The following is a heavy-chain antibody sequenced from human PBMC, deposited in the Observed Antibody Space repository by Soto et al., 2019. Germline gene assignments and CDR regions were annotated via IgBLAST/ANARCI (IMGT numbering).Heavy chain of an antibody. J-gene: IGHJ6*02. Sequence: SETLSLTCAVYGGSFSCYYWSWIRQPPGKGLEWIGEINHSGSTNYNPSLRSRVTISVDTSKNQFSLKLSSVTAADTAVYYCARLRGWLVRWSDYYYYGMDVWGQGTTVTVSS. CDR3: ARLRGWLVRWSDYYYYGMDV. V-gene: IGHV4-34*01. CDR2: INHSGST. CDR1: GGSFSCYY. D-gene: IGHD6-19*01.